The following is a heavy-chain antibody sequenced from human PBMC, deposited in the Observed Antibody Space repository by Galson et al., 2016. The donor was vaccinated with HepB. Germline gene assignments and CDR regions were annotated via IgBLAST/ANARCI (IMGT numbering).Heavy chain of an antibody. CDR2: INRDGSST. D-gene: IGHD4-17*01. CDR3: ADGEEGDY. Sequence: GSLRLSCAASGFTFSSYWMHWVRQAPGKGLEWVVRINRDGSSTNYADSVKGRFTASRHNARNTLYLQMNSLRDEDTAVYYCADGEEGDYWGRGTLVTVSS. CDR1: GFTFSSYW. V-gene: IGHV3-74*01. J-gene: IGHJ4*02.